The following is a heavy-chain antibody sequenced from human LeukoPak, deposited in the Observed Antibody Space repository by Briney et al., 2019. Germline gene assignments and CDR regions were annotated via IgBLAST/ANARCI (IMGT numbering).Heavy chain of an antibody. D-gene: IGHD2-8*02. J-gene: IGHJ4*02. Sequence: SVKVSCKASGGTFSSYAISWVRQAPGQGLEWMGGIIPIFGTANYAQKFQGRVTITADESTSTAYMELSSLRSEDAAVYYCATYRQVLLPFESWGQGTLVTVSS. CDR3: ATYRQVLLPFES. V-gene: IGHV1-69*13. CDR2: IIPIFGTA. CDR1: GGTFSSYA.